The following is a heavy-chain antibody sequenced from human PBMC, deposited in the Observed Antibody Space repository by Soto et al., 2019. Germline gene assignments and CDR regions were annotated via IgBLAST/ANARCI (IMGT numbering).Heavy chain of an antibody. Sequence: EVQLVESGGGLVQPGGSLRLSCAASGFTVRTSYMNWVRQSPGRGLEWLSVIYAGGTSYHADSVNGRFTISRDESRHTVYLQMNCLRAEDTAVYYCAREITSGWNAFDCWGQGTLVTVSS. J-gene: IGHJ4*02. V-gene: IGHV3-66*01. CDR2: IYAGGTS. D-gene: IGHD6-19*01. CDR3: AREITSGWNAFDC. CDR1: GFTVRTSY.